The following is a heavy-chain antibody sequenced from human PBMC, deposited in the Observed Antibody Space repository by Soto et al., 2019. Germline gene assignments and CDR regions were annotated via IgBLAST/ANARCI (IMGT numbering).Heavy chain of an antibody. CDR2: ISGNGENR. CDR1: GFTFNNYA. CDR3: AQCRLPNYYDSDYRDV. V-gene: IGHV3-23*01. J-gene: IGHJ6*03. Sequence: EVQLLESGGTLIQPGGSLRLSCAASGFTFNNYAMTWVRQAPGKGLEWVSGISGNGENRYYADSVKGRFTIARDNSRNTLYLQLNRLRAEDPAIYYCAQCRLPNYYDSDYRDVWGKGTTVTVSS. D-gene: IGHD2-15*01.